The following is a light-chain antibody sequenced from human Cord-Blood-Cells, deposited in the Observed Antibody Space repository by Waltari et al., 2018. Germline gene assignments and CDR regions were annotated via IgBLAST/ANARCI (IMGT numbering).Light chain of an antibody. CDR1: RRYVGSYKL. Sequence: QSALTQPASVSGYPGPSITIPCTGTRRYVGSYKLVPWYQQRPGKAPKLMNYEGSKRPSGVSNRFSGSKSGNTASLTISGLQAEDEADYYCCSYAGSSTWVFGGGTKLTVL. V-gene: IGLV2-23*01. J-gene: IGLJ3*02. CDR3: CSYAGSSTWV. CDR2: EGS.